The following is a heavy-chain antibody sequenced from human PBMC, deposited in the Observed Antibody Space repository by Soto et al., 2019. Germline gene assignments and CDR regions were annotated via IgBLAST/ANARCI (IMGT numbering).Heavy chain of an antibody. CDR1: GGSISSGDYY. V-gene: IGHV4-30-4*01. CDR3: ARGRDLVVVTDDACDI. D-gene: IGHD3-22*01. CDR2: IYYSGRT. Sequence: QGQLHESVQGLVKPSQTLSLTCTDSGGSISSGDYYWRWIRQPPGKGLEWIGYIYYSGRTYYNPSLKSRVTISVDTTQTQVSLKLSSVAAADTAVYYCARGRDLVVVTDDACDICGQGTMVTVAS. J-gene: IGHJ3*02.